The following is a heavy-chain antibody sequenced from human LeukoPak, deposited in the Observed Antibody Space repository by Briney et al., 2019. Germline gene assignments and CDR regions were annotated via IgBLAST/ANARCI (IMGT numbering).Heavy chain of an antibody. Sequence: PGGSLRLSCAASGFTFSSYAMSWVRQAPGKGLEWVSAISGSGGSTYYADSVKGRFTISRDNSKNTLYLQMNSLRAEDTAVYYRARGYYYDSSGYYPTPYYFDYWGQGTLVTVSS. V-gene: IGHV3-23*01. D-gene: IGHD3-22*01. J-gene: IGHJ4*02. CDR3: ARGYYYDSSGYYPTPYYFDY. CDR2: ISGSGGST. CDR1: GFTFSSYA.